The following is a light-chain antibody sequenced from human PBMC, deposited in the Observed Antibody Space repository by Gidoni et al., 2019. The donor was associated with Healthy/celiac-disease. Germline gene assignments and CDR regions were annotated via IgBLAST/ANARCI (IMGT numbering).Light chain of an antibody. CDR2: LGS. J-gene: IGKJ3*01. CDR1: QSLLHSNGYHY. V-gene: IGKV2-28*01. Sequence: DLVMTPSPLSLPVTPVEPASISCRSSQSLLHSNGYHYWDWYLQKPGQSPQLLIYLGSNRASGVPDRFSGSGSGTDFKMKISRVEAEDVGVYYCRQARQTPVTFGPGTKVEIK. CDR3: RQARQTPVT.